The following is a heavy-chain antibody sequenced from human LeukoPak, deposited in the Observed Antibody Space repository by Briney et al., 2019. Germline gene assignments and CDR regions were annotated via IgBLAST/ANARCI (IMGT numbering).Heavy chain of an antibody. CDR2: ISYDGSNK. Sequence: GGSLRLSCAASGFTFSSYAMHWVRQAPGKGLEWVAVISYDGSNKYYADSVKGRFTISRDNSKNTLYLQMNSLRAEDTAVYYCARGGNLGTGTTGYWGQGTLVTVSS. J-gene: IGHJ4*02. CDR1: GFTFSSYA. D-gene: IGHD1-7*01. CDR3: ARGGNLGTGTTGY. V-gene: IGHV3-30-3*01.